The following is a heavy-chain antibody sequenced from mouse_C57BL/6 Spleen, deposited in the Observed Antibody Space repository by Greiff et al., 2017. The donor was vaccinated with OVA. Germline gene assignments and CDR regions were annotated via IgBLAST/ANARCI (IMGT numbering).Heavy chain of an antibody. CDR3: ARRGLSGSSPHYYAMDY. V-gene: IGHV1-69*01. CDR1: GYTFTSYW. J-gene: IGHJ4*01. D-gene: IGHD1-1*01. Sequence: QVQLQQSGAELVMPGASVKLSCKASGYTFTSYWMHWVKQRPGQGLEWIGEIDPSDSYTNYNQKFKGKSTLTVDKSSSTAYMQLSSLTSEDSAVYYCARRGLSGSSPHYYAMDYWGQGTSVTVSS. CDR2: IDPSDSYT.